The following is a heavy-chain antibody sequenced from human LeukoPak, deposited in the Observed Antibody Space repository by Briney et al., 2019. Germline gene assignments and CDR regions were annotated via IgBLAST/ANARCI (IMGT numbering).Heavy chain of an antibody. CDR2: ISYDGSNK. V-gene: IGHV3-30-3*01. CDR1: GFTLSSYA. CDR3: ARDQLRGSGWYGGVDY. J-gene: IGHJ4*02. Sequence: GGSLRLSCAASGFTLSSYAMHWVRQAPGKGLEWVVVISYDGSNKYYADSVKGRFTISRDNSKNTLYLQMNSLRAEDTAVYYCARDQLRGSGWYGGVDYWGQGTLVTVSS. D-gene: IGHD6-19*01.